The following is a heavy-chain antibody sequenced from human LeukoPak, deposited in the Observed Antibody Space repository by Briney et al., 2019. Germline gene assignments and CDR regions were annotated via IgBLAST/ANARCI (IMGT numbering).Heavy chain of an antibody. J-gene: IGHJ4*02. D-gene: IGHD5-12*01. CDR2: IKQDGSEK. CDR3: ARDGEYSGYDSLFDY. CDR1: GFTFSSYW. Sequence: GGSLRLSCAASGFTFSSYWMSWVRQAPGKGLEWVANIKQDGSEKYYVDPVKGRFTISRDNAKNSVYLQMNSLRADDTAVYYCARDGEYSGYDSLFDYWGQGTLVTVSS. V-gene: IGHV3-7*03.